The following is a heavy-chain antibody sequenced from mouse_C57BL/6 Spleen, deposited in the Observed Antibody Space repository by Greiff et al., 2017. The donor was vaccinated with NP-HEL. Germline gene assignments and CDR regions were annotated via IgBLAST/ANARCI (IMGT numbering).Heavy chain of an antibody. CDR3: ARGGDSSGPWFAY. D-gene: IGHD3-2*02. J-gene: IGHJ3*01. CDR1: GYAFSSYW. CDR2: IYPGDGDT. V-gene: IGHV1-80*01. Sequence: VQLQQSGAELVKPGASVKISCKASGYAFSSYWMNWVKQRPGKGLEWIGQIYPGDGDTNYNGKFKGKATLTADKSSSTAYMQLSSLTSEDSAVYFWARGGDSSGPWFAYWGQGTLVTVSA.